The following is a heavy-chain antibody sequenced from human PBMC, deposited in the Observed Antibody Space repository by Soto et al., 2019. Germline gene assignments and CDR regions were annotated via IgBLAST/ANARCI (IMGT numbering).Heavy chain of an antibody. D-gene: IGHD3-16*02. J-gene: IGHJ5*02. CDR1: GYTFTSYG. V-gene: IGHV1-18*01. Sequence: QVQLVQSGAEVKKPGASVKVSCKASGYTFTSYGISWVRQAPGQGLEWMGWISAYNGNTNYAQKLQGRVTMTTDTSTSTAYMELRSLRSDDTAVYYCARDRYDYVWGSYRYNWFDPWGQGTLVTVSS. CDR2: ISAYNGNT. CDR3: ARDRYDYVWGSYRYNWFDP.